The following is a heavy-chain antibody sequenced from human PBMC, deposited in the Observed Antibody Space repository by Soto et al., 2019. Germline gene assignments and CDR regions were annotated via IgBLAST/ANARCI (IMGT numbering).Heavy chain of an antibody. CDR3: ARVTPTPTLRFLEWFDQLFDY. CDR2: IYYSGST. J-gene: IGHJ4*02. Sequence: SLTCTVSGGSISSGDYYWSWIRQPPGKGLEWIGYIYYSGSTYYNPSLKSRVTRSVDTSKNQFSLKLCSVTAADTAVYYCARVTPTPTLRFLEWFDQLFDYWGQGTLVTVSS. D-gene: IGHD3-3*01. CDR1: GGSISSGDYY. V-gene: IGHV4-30-4*01.